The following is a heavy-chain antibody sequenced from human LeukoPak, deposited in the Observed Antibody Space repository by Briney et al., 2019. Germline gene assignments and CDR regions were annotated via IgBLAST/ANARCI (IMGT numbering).Heavy chain of an antibody. CDR3: ARSSGHFIFDY. Sequence: SETLSLTCTVSGVSINSHYLNWIRQPPGKGLEWIGYIYGSGSTNYNPSPKSRVTISVDTSKNQFSLKLSSVTAADTAVYYCARSSGHFIFDYWGQGTLVTVSS. CDR2: IYGSGST. V-gene: IGHV4-4*09. J-gene: IGHJ4*02. D-gene: IGHD6-19*01. CDR1: GVSINSHY.